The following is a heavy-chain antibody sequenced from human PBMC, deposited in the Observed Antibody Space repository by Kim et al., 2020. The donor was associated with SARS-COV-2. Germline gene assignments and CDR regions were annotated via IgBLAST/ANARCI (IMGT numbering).Heavy chain of an antibody. V-gene: IGHV7-4-1*02. D-gene: IGHD6-13*01. Sequence: ASVKVSCKASGYTFTSYDMNWLRQAPGQGLEWMGWINTDTGNPMYAQGFTGRFVFSLDTSVSTAYLQISSLKAEDTAVYYCARDGESTGSWYRGRWLDPWGQGTLVTVSS. CDR1: GYTFTSYD. CDR2: INTDTGNP. CDR3: ARDGESTGSWYRGRWLDP. J-gene: IGHJ5*02.